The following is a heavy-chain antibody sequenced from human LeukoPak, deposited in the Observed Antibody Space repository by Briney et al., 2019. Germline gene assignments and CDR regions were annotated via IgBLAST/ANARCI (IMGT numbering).Heavy chain of an antibody. D-gene: IGHD7-27*01. J-gene: IGHJ4*02. V-gene: IGHV4-4*09. CDR2: INTSGST. CDR1: GGSFSSNY. Sequence: KPSETLSLTCTVSGGSFSSNYWSWIRQPPGKGLEWIGYINTSGSTNYNPSLKSRVSISLDTSRNQFSLKLTSVTAADTAVYYCARRGNWGFFDYWGQGILVSVSS. CDR3: ARRGNWGFFDY.